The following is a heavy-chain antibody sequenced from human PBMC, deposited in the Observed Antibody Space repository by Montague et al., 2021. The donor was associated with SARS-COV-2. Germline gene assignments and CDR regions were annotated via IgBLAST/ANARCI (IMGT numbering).Heavy chain of an antibody. D-gene: IGHD3-3*01. V-gene: IGHV4-4*02. CDR3: AIAEKTISGMLIPPYYFDF. Sequence: SETLSLTCTVSGHSIWSSDWWTWVRQPPGKGLEWIGEIYHSGSTTYNPSLKSRVTISVDKSMNQFSLTLTSLTAADTAVYYCAIAEKTISGMLIPPYYFDFWGQGTLVTVSS. J-gene: IGHJ4*02. CDR2: IYHSGST. CDR1: GHSIWSSDW.